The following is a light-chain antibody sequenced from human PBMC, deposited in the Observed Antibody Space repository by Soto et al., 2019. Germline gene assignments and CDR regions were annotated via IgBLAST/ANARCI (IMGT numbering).Light chain of an antibody. J-gene: IGKJ4*01. Sequence: DIQMTQSPSILSASVGDRVTITCRASQSISTSLAWYQQKPGKAPNLLISKASNLETGVPSRFSGSGSGTEFTLTISSLQTDDFATYCCQQFGSYSLTFGGGTKVDIK. CDR2: KAS. V-gene: IGKV1-5*03. CDR3: QQFGSYSLT. CDR1: QSISTS.